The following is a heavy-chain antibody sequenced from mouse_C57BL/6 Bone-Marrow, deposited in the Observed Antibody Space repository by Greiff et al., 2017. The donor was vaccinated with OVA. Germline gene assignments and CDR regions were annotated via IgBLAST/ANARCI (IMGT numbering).Heavy chain of an antibody. Sequence: VQLQQSGAELARPGASVKMSCKASGYTFTSYTMHWVKQRPGQGLEWIGYINPSSGYTKYNQKFQDKATLTADKSSSTAYMQLSSLTSEDSAVYYCAIFLGDFDYWGQGTTLTVSS. J-gene: IGHJ2*01. CDR1: GYTFTSYT. CDR3: AIFLGDFDY. CDR2: INPSSGYT. V-gene: IGHV1-4*01. D-gene: IGHD4-1*01.